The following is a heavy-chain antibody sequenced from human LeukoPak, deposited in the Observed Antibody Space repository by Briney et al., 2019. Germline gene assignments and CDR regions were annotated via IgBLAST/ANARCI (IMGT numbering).Heavy chain of an antibody. CDR2: ISSSSSYI. D-gene: IGHD2-15*01. CDR1: GFTYSSYS. J-gene: IGHJ4*02. Sequence: GGSLTLSCAASGFTYSSYSMNWVRQAPGKGLEWVSSISSSSSYIYYADSVKGRFTISRDKAKNSLYLQMNSLRAEDTAVYYCARDRQYCSGGSCYPLFDYWGQGTLVTVSS. V-gene: IGHV3-21*01. CDR3: ARDRQYCSGGSCYPLFDY.